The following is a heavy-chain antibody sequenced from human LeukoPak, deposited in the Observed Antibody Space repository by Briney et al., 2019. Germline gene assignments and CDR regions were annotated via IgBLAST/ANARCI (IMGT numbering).Heavy chain of an antibody. J-gene: IGHJ5*02. V-gene: IGHV1-69*06. CDR2: IIPIFGTA. D-gene: IGHD3-10*01. CDR3: ARHYYGSGSQTNNWFDP. Sequence: GASVNVSFKASGGTFTSYAISWVRQAPGQGLEWMGGIIPIFGTANYAQKFQGRVTITADKSTSTAYMELTSLRSEDTAVYYCARHYYGSGSQTNNWFDPWGQGTLVTVSS. CDR1: GGTFTSYA.